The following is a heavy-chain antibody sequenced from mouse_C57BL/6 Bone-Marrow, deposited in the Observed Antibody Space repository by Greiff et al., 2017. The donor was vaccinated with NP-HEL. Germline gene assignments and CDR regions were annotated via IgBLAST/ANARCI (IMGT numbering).Heavy chain of an antibody. Sequence: QVQLQQSGPGLVQPSQSLSITCTVSGFSLTSYGVHWVRQSPGKGLEWLGVIWSGGSTDYNAAFISRLSISKDNSKSQVFFKMNSLQADDTAIYYCARMELGRYAMGYWGQGTSVTVSS. CDR1: GFSLTSYG. CDR3: ARMELGRYAMGY. V-gene: IGHV2-2*01. J-gene: IGHJ4*01. CDR2: IWSGGST. D-gene: IGHD4-1*01.